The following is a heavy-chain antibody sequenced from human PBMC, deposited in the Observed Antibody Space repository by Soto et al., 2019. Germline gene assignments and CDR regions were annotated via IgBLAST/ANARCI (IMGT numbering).Heavy chain of an antibody. CDR3: ARDADRRGLHLFDY. CDR2: ITPMVGTE. D-gene: IGHD5-12*01. J-gene: IGHJ4*02. V-gene: IGHV1-69*01. CDR1: GGTFSTYC. Sequence: QVHLVQSGAEVKKPGSSVKISCKASGGTFSTYCVSWVRQAPGQGLEWMGGITPMVGTEKYAQKFQGRVTITADESMTTANMEMKSLRSDDTAVYFCARDADRRGLHLFDYWGKGTLGTVSP.